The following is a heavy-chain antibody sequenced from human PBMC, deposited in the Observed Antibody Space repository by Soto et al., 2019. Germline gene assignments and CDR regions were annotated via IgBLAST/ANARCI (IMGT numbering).Heavy chain of an antibody. CDR3: ARFYLSGLRMGARVWHYGLDV. CDR1: GFTFTAYY. Sequence: ASVKVSCKASGFTFTAYYLYWMRQAPGQGLEWVGWINLNSDTTDIAHKFKGRVSLTRDTSISTAYMELNRLTSDDTAVYYCARFYLSGLRMGARVWHYGLDVWGQGTTVTVSS. D-gene: IGHD1-26*01. CDR2: INLNSDTT. V-gene: IGHV1-2*02. J-gene: IGHJ6*02.